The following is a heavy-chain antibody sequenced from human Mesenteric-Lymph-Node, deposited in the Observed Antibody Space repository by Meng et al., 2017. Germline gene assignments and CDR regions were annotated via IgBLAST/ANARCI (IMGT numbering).Heavy chain of an antibody. CDR2: IHHSGSA. J-gene: IGHJ4*02. V-gene: IGHV4-30-4*01. D-gene: IGHD2-21*01. CDR1: GGSISSGDSY. CDR3: ASFDHIPRRNYFDY. Sequence: QPPKSGPGLLKPSQSLSLTCSVSGGSISSGDSYWSWIRQPPGKGLEWIGYIHHSGSAYYNPSLKSRVSISVDTSKNQFSLNLNSMTAADTAVYYCASFDHIPRRNYFDYWGQGTLVTVSS.